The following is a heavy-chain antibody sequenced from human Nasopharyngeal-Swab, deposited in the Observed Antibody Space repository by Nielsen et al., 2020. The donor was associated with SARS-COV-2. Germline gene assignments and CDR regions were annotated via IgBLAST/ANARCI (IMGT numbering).Heavy chain of an antibody. CDR2: ISWNSENI. CDR3: AKGFGAGSHSINYYHAMDV. V-gene: IGHV3-9*01. Sequence: GGSLRLSCEASGFTFDDFAIHWVRQSPGRGLEWVSGISWNSENILYADSVKGRFIITRDNDKKSVSLQMNSLTTDDTALYFCAKGFGAGSHSINYYHAMDVWGQGTAVTVSS. D-gene: IGHD3-10*01. J-gene: IGHJ6*02. CDR1: GFTFDDFA.